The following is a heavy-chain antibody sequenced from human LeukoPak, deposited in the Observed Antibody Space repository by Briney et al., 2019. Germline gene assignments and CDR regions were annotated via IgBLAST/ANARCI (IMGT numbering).Heavy chain of an antibody. J-gene: IGHJ4*02. CDR1: GFTFTSYA. V-gene: IGHV3-23*01. Sequence: GGSLRLSCAASGFTFTSYAMSWVRQAPGKGLEWVSGITTSGGGTYYADSVKGRFTISRDNSKNTLYLQMNSLRAEDTAIYYCTRGEWEVLYYFDYWGQGTLVTVSS. CDR3: TRGEWEVLYYFDY. D-gene: IGHD1-26*01. CDR2: ITTSGGGT.